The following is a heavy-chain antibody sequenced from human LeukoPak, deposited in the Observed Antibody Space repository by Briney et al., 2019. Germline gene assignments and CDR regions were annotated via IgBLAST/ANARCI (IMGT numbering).Heavy chain of an antibody. CDR2: IRGGGGSA. J-gene: IGHJ6*02. CDR3: ARDPNGDYIGAFDM. Sequence: GGSLRLSCAASGFTFSSYWMSWVRQAPGKGPEWVSAIRGGGGSAFYADSVKGRFTISRDNSKYTLFLQMNSLRAEDTAVYYCARDPNGDYIGAFDMWGQGTTVTVSS. CDR1: GFTFSSYW. V-gene: IGHV3-23*01. D-gene: IGHD4-17*01.